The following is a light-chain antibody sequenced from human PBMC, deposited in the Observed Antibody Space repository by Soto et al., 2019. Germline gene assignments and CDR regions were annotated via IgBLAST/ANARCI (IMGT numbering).Light chain of an antibody. V-gene: IGKV3-11*01. CDR2: DAS. CDR1: QSVSRY. Sequence: EIVLTQSPATLSLSPGERATLSCRASQSVSRYLAWYQQKPGQAPRLLIYDASNRATGIPARFSGSGSGTDFTLTISSLXXXXXXVYYCQQRSSWPITFGXGXRLEI. CDR3: QQRSSWPIT. J-gene: IGKJ5*01.